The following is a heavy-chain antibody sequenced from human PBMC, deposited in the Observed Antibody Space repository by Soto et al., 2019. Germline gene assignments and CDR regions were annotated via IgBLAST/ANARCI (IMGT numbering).Heavy chain of an antibody. CDR3: AKGGSGSYSNAFDI. J-gene: IGHJ3*02. D-gene: IGHD3-10*01. CDR1: GGSISSGGYS. CDR2: IYHSGSI. V-gene: IGHV4-30-2*03. Sequence: PSETLSLTCAVSGGSISSGGYSWSWIRQPPGKGLEWIGYIYHSGSIYYNPSLKSRVTISVDTSKNQFSLKLSSVTAADTAVYYCAKGGSGSYSNAFDIWGQGTMVTVSS.